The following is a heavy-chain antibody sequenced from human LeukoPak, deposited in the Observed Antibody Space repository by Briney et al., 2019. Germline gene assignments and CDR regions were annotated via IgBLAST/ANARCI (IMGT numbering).Heavy chain of an antibody. Sequence: GGPLRLPCGASGFIFRSYWMHWLPRAPGKGLESVSRINSDGSSTGYADSVKRRFNTSRDNAKNTLYLQMDSLRVEDTAVYYCVGDVYIGGQGTLVSVSS. J-gene: IGHJ4*02. CDR1: GFIFRSYW. V-gene: IGHV3-74*01. CDR3: VGDVYI. D-gene: IGHD5/OR15-5a*01. CDR2: INSDGSST.